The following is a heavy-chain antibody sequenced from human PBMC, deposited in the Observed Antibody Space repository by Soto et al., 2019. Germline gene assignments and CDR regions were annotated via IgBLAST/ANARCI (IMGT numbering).Heavy chain of an antibody. CDR1: GGSFSGYY. V-gene: IGHV4-34*01. D-gene: IGHD5-12*01. CDR3: ARSGGEWLRWVV. CDR2: INHSGST. J-gene: IGHJ6*04. Sequence: SETLSLTCAVYGGSFSGYYWSWIRQPPGKGLEWIGEINHSGSTNYNPSLKSRVTISVDTSKNQFSLKLSSVTAADTAVYYCARSGGEWLRWVVWGKGTTVTVSS.